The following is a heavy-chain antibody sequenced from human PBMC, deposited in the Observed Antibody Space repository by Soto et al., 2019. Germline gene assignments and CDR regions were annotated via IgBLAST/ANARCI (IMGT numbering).Heavy chain of an antibody. J-gene: IGHJ4*02. V-gene: IGHV1-8*01. D-gene: IGHD3-3*01. CDR2: MNPNSGNT. Sequence: QVQLVQSGAEVKKPGASVKVSCKASGYTFTSYDINWVRQATGQGLEWMGWMNPNSGNTGYAQKFQGRVTMTRNTSISTAYMELSSLRSEDTAVYYCAGQGQARYYDFWSGYLTQYYFDYWGQGTLVTVSS. CDR1: GYTFTSYD. CDR3: AGQGQARYYDFWSGYLTQYYFDY.